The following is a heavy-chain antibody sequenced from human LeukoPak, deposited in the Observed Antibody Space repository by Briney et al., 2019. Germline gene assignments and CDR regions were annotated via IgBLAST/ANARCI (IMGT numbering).Heavy chain of an antibody. CDR3: ARVLSSTTYGMDV. D-gene: IGHD6-13*01. CDR2: IIPILGIA. Sequence: SVKVSCKASGGTFSSYAISWVRQAPGQGLEWMGRIIPILGIANYAQKFQGGVTITADKSTSTAYMELSSLRSEDTAVYYCARVLSSTTYGMDVWGQGTTVTVSS. CDR1: GGTFSSYA. J-gene: IGHJ6*02. V-gene: IGHV1-69*04.